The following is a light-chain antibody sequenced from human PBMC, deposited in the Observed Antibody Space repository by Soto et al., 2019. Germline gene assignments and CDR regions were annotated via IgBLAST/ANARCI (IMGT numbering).Light chain of an antibody. CDR3: QQRSNWPPYT. J-gene: IGKJ2*01. Sequence: EFVLTQSPATLSLSPGERATLSCRASQSVSTYLAWYQQKPGQAPRLLIYDASNRATGIPARFSGSGSGTDFTLTISNLEPEDFAVYFCQQRSNWPPYTFGQGTKLEIK. V-gene: IGKV3-11*01. CDR1: QSVSTY. CDR2: DAS.